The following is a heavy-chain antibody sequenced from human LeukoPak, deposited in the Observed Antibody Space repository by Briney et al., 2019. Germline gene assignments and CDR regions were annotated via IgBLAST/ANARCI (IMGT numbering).Heavy chain of an antibody. CDR2: ISGYNGDT. J-gene: IGHJ2*01. V-gene: IGHV1-18*01. Sequence: GASVKVSCKTSGYTFRSYGLSWVRQAPGQGLEWLGWISGYNGDTRYEQTFQGRVTLTIDTSTTTAYVELKSLRSDDTAVYYCARVGMEIGWSLDLWGRGTLVTVCS. CDR3: ARVGMEIGWSLDL. D-gene: IGHD2-21*01. CDR1: GYTFRSYG.